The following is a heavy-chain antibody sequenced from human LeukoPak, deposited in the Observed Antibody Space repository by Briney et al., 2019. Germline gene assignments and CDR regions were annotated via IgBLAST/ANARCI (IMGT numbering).Heavy chain of an antibody. CDR2: INPSSGAS. J-gene: IGHJ5*02. D-gene: IGHD2-2*01. V-gene: IGHV1-46*01. CDR1: GYTFIDYY. CDR3: VTDSNTNSLADP. Sequence: ASVKVSCKASGYTFIDYYLHWVRQAPGQGLQWMGIINPSSGASTYAQKFQGRVTLTRDTSTSTVYMDLSSLTSEDTAVYYCVTDSNTNSLADPWGQGTLVTVSS.